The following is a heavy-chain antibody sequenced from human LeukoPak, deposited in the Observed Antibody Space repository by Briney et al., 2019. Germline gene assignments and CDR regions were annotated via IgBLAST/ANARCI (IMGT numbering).Heavy chain of an antibody. CDR1: GGSIRSSYYY. CDR3: ARGLGSSGGSCYADY. Sequence: SETLSLTCTVSGGSIRSSYYYWGWIRQPPGKGLEWIGSIYDSGSTYYNPSLKSRVTISVDTSKNQFSLKLNSVTAADTAVYYCARGLGSSGGSCYADYWGQGTLVTVSS. D-gene: IGHD2-15*01. CDR2: IYDSGST. J-gene: IGHJ4*02. V-gene: IGHV4-39*01.